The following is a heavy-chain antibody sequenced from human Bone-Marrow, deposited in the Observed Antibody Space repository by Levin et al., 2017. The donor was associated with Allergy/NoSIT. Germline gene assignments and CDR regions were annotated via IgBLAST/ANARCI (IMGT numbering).Heavy chain of an antibody. J-gene: IGHJ4*02. D-gene: IGHD6-19*01. CDR3: APSSGWYALDY. CDR2: LNGSGGTI. CDR1: GFNFRTYA. V-gene: IGHV3-23*01. Sequence: PGGSLRLSCVASGFNFRTYAMSWFRQAPGKGLDWVAGLNGSGGTIYYTDSVKGRFTISRDNAQNTLYLHMSGLGGDDTGVYYCAPSSGWYALDYWGQGTLVTVAS.